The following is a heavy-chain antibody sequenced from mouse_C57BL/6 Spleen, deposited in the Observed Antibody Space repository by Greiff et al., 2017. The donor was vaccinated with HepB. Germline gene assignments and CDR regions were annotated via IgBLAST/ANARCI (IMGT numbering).Heavy chain of an antibody. CDR2: ISDGGSYT. CDR1: GFTFSSYA. Sequence: EVKVVESGGGLVKPGGSLKLSCAASGFTFSSYAMSWVRQTPEKRLAWVATISDGGSYTSYPDNVKCRFTISRDNDKNNLYRQMSHLKSEDTAMYYCARGVYGNYVGYWGQGTTLTVSS. J-gene: IGHJ2*01. V-gene: IGHV5-4*03. CDR3: ARGVYGNYVGY. D-gene: IGHD2-1*01.